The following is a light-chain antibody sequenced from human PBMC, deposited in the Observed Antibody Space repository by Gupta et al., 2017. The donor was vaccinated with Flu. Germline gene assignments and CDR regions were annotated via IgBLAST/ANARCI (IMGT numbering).Light chain of an antibody. CDR1: QSVSSSY. J-gene: IGKJ4*01. CDR2: GAS. CDR3: QQYGSSPELT. V-gene: IGKV3-20*01. Sequence: EIVLTQSPGTLSLSPGERATLSCRASQSVSSSYLAWYQQKPGQAPRLLIYGASSRDTGIPDRFSGSGCGTDFTLTISRLEPEDFAVYYCQQYGSSPELTFGGGTKVEIK.